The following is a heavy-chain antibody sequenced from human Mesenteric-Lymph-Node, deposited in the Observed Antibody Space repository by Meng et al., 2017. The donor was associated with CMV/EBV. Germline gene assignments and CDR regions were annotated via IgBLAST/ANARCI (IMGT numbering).Heavy chain of an antibody. V-gene: IGHV3-23*03. J-gene: IGHJ4*02. CDR2: VYSGGTKT. CDR1: GFTFSSYA. D-gene: IGHD3-3*01. CDR3: AKETWSGYQALDY. Sequence: GESLKISCAASGFTFSSYAMSWVRQAPGKGLEWVSVVYSGGTKTNYADSVKGRFTISRDNSKNTLYLQMNSLRAEDTAVYYCAKETWSGYQALDYWGQGTLVTVSS.